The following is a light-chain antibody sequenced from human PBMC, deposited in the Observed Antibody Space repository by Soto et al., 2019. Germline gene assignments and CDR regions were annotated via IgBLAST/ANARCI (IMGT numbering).Light chain of an antibody. CDR3: QHYSNWPPWT. V-gene: IGKV3-15*01. J-gene: IGKJ1*01. Sequence: EIVLTQSPGILSLSPGERATLSCRASQSVSNDFLAWYQQKPGQPPRLLIYGASTRATGIPGRFSGSGSGTDFTLTISSLQSEDFAVYYCQHYSNWPPWTFGQGTKVDIK. CDR2: GAS. CDR1: QSVSNDF.